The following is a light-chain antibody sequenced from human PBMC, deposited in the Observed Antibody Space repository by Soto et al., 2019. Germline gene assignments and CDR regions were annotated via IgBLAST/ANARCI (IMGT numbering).Light chain of an antibody. J-gene: IGLJ1*01. Sequence: QSVLTQPASVSGPPGQSITISCTGTSSDVGGYNYVSWYQQHPGKAPKLMIYEVSNRPSGVSNRFSGSKSGNTASLTISGLQAEDEADYYCSSYTSSSTRVFGTGTKVTVI. V-gene: IGLV2-14*01. CDR2: EVS. CDR3: SSYTSSSTRV. CDR1: SSDVGGYNY.